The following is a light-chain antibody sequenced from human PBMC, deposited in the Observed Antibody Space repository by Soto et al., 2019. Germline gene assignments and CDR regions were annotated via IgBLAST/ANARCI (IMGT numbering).Light chain of an antibody. V-gene: IGKV3-11*01. CDR3: QQRSNWPPSIT. CDR2: DAS. Sequence: TQSPSSLSASVWDVVPITCRASQGISNYLAWYQQKPGQAPRLLIYDASNRATGIPARFSGSGSGTDFTLTISSLEPEEFAGYYGQQRSNWPPSITCGQGTRGEIK. J-gene: IGKJ5*01. CDR1: QGISNY.